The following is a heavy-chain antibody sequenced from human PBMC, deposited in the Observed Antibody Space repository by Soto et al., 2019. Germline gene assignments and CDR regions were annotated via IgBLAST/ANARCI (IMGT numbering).Heavy chain of an antibody. D-gene: IGHD7-27*01. CDR1: GGTFSSYA. Sequence: QVQLVQSGAEVKKPGSSVKVSCKASGGTFSSYAISWVRQAPGQGLEWMGGIIPIFGTANNAQKFQGRVTTTSDESTSTDYMELSSLRSEDTAVYYCARALVTGQYYYYGMDFWGQGTTVTVSS. CDR3: ARALVTGQYYYYGMDF. CDR2: IIPIFGTA. V-gene: IGHV1-69*05. J-gene: IGHJ6*02.